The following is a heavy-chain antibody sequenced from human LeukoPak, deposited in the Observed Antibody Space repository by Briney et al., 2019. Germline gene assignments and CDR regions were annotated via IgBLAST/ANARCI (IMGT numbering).Heavy chain of an antibody. CDR3: AKARGSTTYYYDSSGYPHLYYFDY. V-gene: IGHV3-23*01. D-gene: IGHD3-22*01. CDR1: GFTFSSYA. Sequence: GGSLRLSCAASGFTFSSYAMSWVRQAPGKGLEWVSAISGSGGGTYYADSVKGRFTISRDNSKNTLYLQMNSLRAEDTAVYYCAKARGSTTYYYDSSGYPHLYYFDYWGQGTLVTVSS. J-gene: IGHJ4*02. CDR2: ISGSGGGT.